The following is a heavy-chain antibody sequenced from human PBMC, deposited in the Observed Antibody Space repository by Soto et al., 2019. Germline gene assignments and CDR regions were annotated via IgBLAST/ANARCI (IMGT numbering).Heavy chain of an antibody. CDR1: GYTFSTFY. CDR3: ARVPLLWFGELLPFDY. D-gene: IGHD3-10*01. J-gene: IGHJ4*02. CDR2: IDPSGGDT. V-gene: IGHV1-46*01. Sequence: ASVKVSCKASGYTFSTFYMHWVRQAPGQGLEWMGKIDPSGGDTAYAQKFQGRVTMTRNTSTSTAYMELSSLRSEDTAVYYCARVPLLWFGELLPFDYWGQGTLVTVSS.